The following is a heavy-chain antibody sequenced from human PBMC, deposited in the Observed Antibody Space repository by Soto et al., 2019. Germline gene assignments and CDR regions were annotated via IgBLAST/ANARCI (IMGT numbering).Heavy chain of an antibody. D-gene: IGHD2-15*01. CDR1: GFTFSHAW. CDR3: TTEGPGYFIGGSCYAIDY. CDR2: IKSNTERGTT. V-gene: IGHV3-15*01. J-gene: IGHJ4*02. Sequence: GGSLRLSCAASGFTFSHAWMSWVRQAPGKGLEWVGRIKSNTERGTTAYAAPVKGRFTISRDDSKNTLYLQMNSLKTEDTAMYYCTTEGPGYFIGGSCYAIDYWFQGNLVTGS.